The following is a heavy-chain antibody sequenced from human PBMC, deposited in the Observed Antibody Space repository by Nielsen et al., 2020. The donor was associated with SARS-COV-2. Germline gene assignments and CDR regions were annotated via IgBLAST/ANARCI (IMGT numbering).Heavy chain of an antibody. D-gene: IGHD2-15*01. J-gene: IGHJ4*02. CDR3: VKDWTAIVVVPSGGVDY. V-gene: IGHV3-30*18. CDR1: GFTFSTYG. Sequence: GESLKISCAASGFTFSTYGMHWVRQAPGKGLEWVAAISYDGSNKYYVDSVKGRFTISRDNSKNTLYLQMSSLREEDTAVYYCVKDWTAIVVVPSGGVDYWGQGTLVTVSS. CDR2: ISYDGSNK.